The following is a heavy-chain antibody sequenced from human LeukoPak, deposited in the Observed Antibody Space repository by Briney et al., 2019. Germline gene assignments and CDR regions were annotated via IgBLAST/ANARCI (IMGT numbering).Heavy chain of an antibody. D-gene: IGHD5-18*01. CDR2: ISGSGVST. CDR1: GFRFSSYA. J-gene: IGHJ5*02. Sequence: GGSLRLSCAASGFRFSSYAMSWVRQAPGRGLEWVSAISGSGVSTYYADSVKGRFTVSRDNSKNTLYLQMNSLRAEDTAVYYCARDSLADTAMVPWFDPWGQGTLVTVSS. CDR3: ARDSLADTAMVPWFDP. V-gene: IGHV3-23*01.